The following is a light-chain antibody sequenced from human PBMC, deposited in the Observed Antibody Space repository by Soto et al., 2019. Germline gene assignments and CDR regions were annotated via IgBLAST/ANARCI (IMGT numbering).Light chain of an antibody. J-gene: IGKJ5*01. CDR2: GAS. Sequence: EIVLTQSPGTLSLSPGERATLSCRASHSVTSTYLGWYQQKPGQAPSLLIYGASSRATGIPDRFSGSESGTDFTLTISRLEPEDFAVYYCQQYVSPPITFGQGTRLEIK. CDR1: HSVTSTY. V-gene: IGKV3-20*01. CDR3: QQYVSPPIT.